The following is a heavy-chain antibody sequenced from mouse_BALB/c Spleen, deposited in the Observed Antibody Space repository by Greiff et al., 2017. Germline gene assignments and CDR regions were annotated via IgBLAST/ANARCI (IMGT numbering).Heavy chain of an antibody. D-gene: IGHD2-4*01. CDR1: GYTFTSYW. CDR2: IYPGDGDT. Sequence: QVQLQQSGAELARPGASVKLSCKASGYTFTSYWMQWVKQRPGQGLEWIGAIYPGDGDTRYTQKFKGKATLTADKSSSTAYMQLSSLASEDSAVYYCAATMITTGFAYWGQGTLVTVSA. CDR3: AATMITTGFAY. V-gene: IGHV1-87*01. J-gene: IGHJ3*01.